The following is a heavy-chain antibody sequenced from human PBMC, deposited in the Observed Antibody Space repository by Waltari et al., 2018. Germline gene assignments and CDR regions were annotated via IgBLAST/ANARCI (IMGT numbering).Heavy chain of an antibody. J-gene: IGHJ4*02. Sequence: EVQVVESGGGLIQPGGSLRLSCAVSGFIVSSNYMSWVRQAPGKGLYWSSVIYSGGSSYYVDSVKGRFTISRDNSKNTIYLEMNSLRGEDTAVYFCVGHRFGSGSYFDYWGQGTPVTVSS. CDR1: GFIVSSNY. V-gene: IGHV3-53*01. CDR3: VGHRFGSGSYFDY. CDR2: IYSGGSS. D-gene: IGHD3-10*01.